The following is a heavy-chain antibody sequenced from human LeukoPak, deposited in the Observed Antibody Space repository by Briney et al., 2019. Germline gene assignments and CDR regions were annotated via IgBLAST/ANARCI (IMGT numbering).Heavy chain of an antibody. V-gene: IGHV4-59*01. CDR3: ARGGYCSSPSCYKALFFDY. CDR1: GGSISSYY. J-gene: IGHJ4*02. Sequence: SETLCLTCTASGGSISSYYWSWIRQPPGKGLEWIGYVYYSGSTNYNPSLKSRVTISVDTSKNQFSLKLSSVTAADTAVYYCARGGYCSSPSCYKALFFDYWGQGTLVTVSS. CDR2: VYYSGST. D-gene: IGHD2-2*02.